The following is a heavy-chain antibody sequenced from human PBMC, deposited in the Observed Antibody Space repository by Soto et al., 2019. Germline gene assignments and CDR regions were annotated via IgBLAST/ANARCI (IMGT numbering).Heavy chain of an antibody. CDR2: ITWNSRVL. Sequence: PGGSLRLSCVGTGLNFDDFAMHCVRQAPGKGLEWVSGITWNSRVLAYADSVKGRFTISRDNARNSLHLQMDSLRDEDTALYYCAKGRYDFWSPYYFDSWGQGTLVTVSS. V-gene: IGHV3-9*01. CDR1: GLNFDDFA. D-gene: IGHD3-3*01. J-gene: IGHJ4*02. CDR3: AKGRYDFWSPYYFDS.